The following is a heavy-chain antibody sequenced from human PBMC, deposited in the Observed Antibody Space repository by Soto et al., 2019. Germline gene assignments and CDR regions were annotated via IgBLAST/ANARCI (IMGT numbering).Heavy chain of an antibody. CDR3: ARDTGGRESYYYYYGMDV. D-gene: IGHD3-10*01. J-gene: IGHJ6*02. V-gene: IGHV4-31*03. CDR1: GGSISSGGYY. Sequence: PSETLSLTCTVSGGSISSGGYYWSWIRQHPGKGLEWIGYIYYSGSTYYNPSLKSRVTISVDTSKNQFSLKLSSVTAADTAVYHCARDTGGRESYYYYYGMDVWGQGTTVTVSS. CDR2: IYYSGST.